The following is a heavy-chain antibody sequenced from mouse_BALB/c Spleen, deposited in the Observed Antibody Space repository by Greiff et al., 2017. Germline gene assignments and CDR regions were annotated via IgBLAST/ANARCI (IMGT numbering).Heavy chain of an antibody. CDR3: ARDRSNYYGSSYFDY. Sequence: ESGPGLVKPSQSLSLTCSVTGYSITSGYYWNWIRQFPGNKLEWMGYISYDGSNNYNPSLKNRISITRDTSKNQFFLKLNSVTTEDTATYYCARDRSNYYGSSYFDYWGQGTTLTVSS. J-gene: IGHJ2*01. D-gene: IGHD1-1*01. CDR2: ISYDGSN. V-gene: IGHV3-6*02. CDR1: GYSITSGYY.